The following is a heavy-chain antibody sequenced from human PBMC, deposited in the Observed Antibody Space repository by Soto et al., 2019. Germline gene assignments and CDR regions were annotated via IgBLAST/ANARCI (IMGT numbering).Heavy chain of an antibody. J-gene: IGHJ4*02. CDR3: ASSGYSYGLITLDY. D-gene: IGHD5-18*01. CDR2: IYYSGST. CDR1: GGSISSYY. V-gene: IGHV4-59*01. Sequence: SETLSLTCTVSGGSISSYYWSWIRQPPGKGLEWIGYIYYSGSTNYNPSLKSRVTISVDTSKNQFSLKLSSVTAADTAVYYCASSGYSYGLITLDYWGQGTLVTVSS.